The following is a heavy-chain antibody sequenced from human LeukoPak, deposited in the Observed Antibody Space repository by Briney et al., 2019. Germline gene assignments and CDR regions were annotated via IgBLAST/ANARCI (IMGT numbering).Heavy chain of an antibody. CDR1: GYALSSHW. CDR2: VNRDGSET. V-gene: IGHV3-7*03. Sequence: GGSLRLSCAASGYALSSHWQTWVREVPGRGPEWVANVNRDGSETYYLDSVKGRFTISKDNAKNSLYLQMNSMRAEDTALYHCARNNGMDVWGQGTTVIVSS. CDR3: ARNNGMDV. J-gene: IGHJ6*02.